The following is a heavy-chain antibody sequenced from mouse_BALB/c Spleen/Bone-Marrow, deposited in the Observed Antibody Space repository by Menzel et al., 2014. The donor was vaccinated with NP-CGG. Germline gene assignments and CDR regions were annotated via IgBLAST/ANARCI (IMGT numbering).Heavy chain of an antibody. CDR3: ARVYYSNFDY. V-gene: IGHV1-80*01. CDR1: GYEFSSYW. D-gene: IGHD2-5*01. J-gene: IGHJ4*01. Sequence: QVQLQQSGAELVRPGSSVKISCKASGYEFSSYWMNWVKQRPGQGLEWIGQIYPGDGDTNYNGRLRGKATRTAEKSASTAYMQVSTLTSEDSAVYCCARVYYSNFDYWGQGTPVPVAS. CDR2: IYPGDGDT.